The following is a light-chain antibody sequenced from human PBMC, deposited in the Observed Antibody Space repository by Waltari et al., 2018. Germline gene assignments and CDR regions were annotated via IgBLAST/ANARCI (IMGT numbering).Light chain of an antibody. J-gene: IGLJ3*02. V-gene: IGLV3-25*03. CDR3: QSADTSGSRWV. CDR2: KDS. CDR1: ALPKQY. Sequence: SYELTQPPSVSVSPGQTARITCSGDALPKQYAYWYQQKPGQAPILVIYKDSERPSGIPGRFSGSGSGTIVTLTISGVQAEDEADYYCQSADTSGSRWVFGGGTKLTVL.